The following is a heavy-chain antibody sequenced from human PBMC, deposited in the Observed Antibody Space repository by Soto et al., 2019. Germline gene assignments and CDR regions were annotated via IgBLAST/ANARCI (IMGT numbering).Heavy chain of an antibody. Sequence: QVQLVQSGAEVKKPGASVKVSCRASGYTFTSYDINWVRQATGQGLEWMGWMNHNSGNTGYAQKIQGRVTRTRNTSISTADMELSSLGSEDTAMYYCARGINYYGSGDDAFDIWGQGTMVTVSS. V-gene: IGHV1-8*01. CDR2: MNHNSGNT. CDR1: GYTFTSYD. CDR3: ARGINYYGSGDDAFDI. J-gene: IGHJ3*02. D-gene: IGHD3-10*01.